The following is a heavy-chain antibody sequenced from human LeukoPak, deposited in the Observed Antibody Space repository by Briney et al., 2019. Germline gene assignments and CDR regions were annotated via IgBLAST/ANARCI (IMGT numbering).Heavy chain of an antibody. V-gene: IGHV1-2*02. CDR3: ARGVTARGFYYYMDI. CDR1: GYTFTGYY. D-gene: IGHD2-21*02. Sequence: ASVKVSCKASGYTFTGYYIQWVRQAPGQGLEWMGWINPHSGGTNYAQEFQGRVTMTRDTSISTAYMELSSLRPDDTTVYSCARGVTARGFYYYMDIWGNGTTVTISS. CDR2: INPHSGGT. J-gene: IGHJ6*03.